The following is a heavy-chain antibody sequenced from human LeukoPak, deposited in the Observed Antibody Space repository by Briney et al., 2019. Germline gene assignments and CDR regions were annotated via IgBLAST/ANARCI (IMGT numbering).Heavy chain of an antibody. D-gene: IGHD3-22*01. CDR3: ARGRRNYESSGYQGGDY. V-gene: IGHV3-48*04. J-gene: IGHJ4*02. Sequence: GGSLSLSCAASGFTFSSYSMSWVRQAPGKGLEWVSYITSSSGTIYYASSVKGRFTISRDNTKNCLYLQMNSLTAEDTAGYYCARGRRNYESSGYQGGDYWGQGTLVTVSS. CDR2: ITSSSGTI. CDR1: GFTFSSYS.